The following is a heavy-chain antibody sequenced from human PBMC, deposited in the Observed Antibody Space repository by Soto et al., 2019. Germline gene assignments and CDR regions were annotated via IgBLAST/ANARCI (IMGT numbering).Heavy chain of an antibody. CDR1: GYTFTNYW. J-gene: IGHJ6*02. V-gene: IGHV5-51*01. CDR3: AASIFYYGMDV. CDR2: IYPGDSDT. Sequence: GESLKISCKGSGYTFTNYWIGWVRQMPGKGLEWMGIIYPGDSDTKYNSSFQGQVTISADKSITTTYLQWSSLKASDTAIYYCAASIFYYGMDVWGQGTTVTVSS.